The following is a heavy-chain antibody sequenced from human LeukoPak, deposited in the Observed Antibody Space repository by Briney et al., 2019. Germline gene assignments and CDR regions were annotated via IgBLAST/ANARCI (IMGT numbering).Heavy chain of an antibody. CDR3: AMGYCSSTSCYMRGTDAFDI. D-gene: IGHD2-2*02. Sequence: GGSLRLSCAASGFTFSSYGMHWVRQAPGKGLEWVAFIRYDGSNKYYADSVKGRFTISRDNSKNRLYLQMNSLRAEDTAVYYCAMGYCSSTSCYMRGTDAFDIWGQGTMVTVSS. J-gene: IGHJ3*02. V-gene: IGHV3-30*02. CDR2: IRYDGSNK. CDR1: GFTFSSYG.